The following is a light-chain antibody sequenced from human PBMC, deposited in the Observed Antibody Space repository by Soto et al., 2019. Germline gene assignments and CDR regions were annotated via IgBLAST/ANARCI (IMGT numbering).Light chain of an antibody. Sequence: EIVLTQSPCTLSLSPGERATLSCRASQSVSSSYLAWYQQKPGQAPRLLIYGASSRATGIPDRFSGSGSETDFTLNISRLEPEDFAVYYCQQYGSSPPVFTFGPGTKVYIK. J-gene: IGKJ3*01. CDR3: QQYGSSPPVFT. V-gene: IGKV3-20*01. CDR1: QSVSSSY. CDR2: GAS.